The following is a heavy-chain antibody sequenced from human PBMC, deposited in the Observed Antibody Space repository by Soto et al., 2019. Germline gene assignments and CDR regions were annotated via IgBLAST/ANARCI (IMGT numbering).Heavy chain of an antibody. Sequence: ASVKVSCKASGYTFTSYGVSWVRQAPGQGLEWMGWISAYNGNTNYAQKLQGRVTMTTDTSTSTAYMELRSLRSDDTAVYYCAAFVVGAPSGWFDSWGQGTLVTVSS. D-gene: IGHD1-26*01. V-gene: IGHV1-18*01. J-gene: IGHJ5*01. CDR2: ISAYNGNT. CDR3: AAFVVGAPSGWFDS. CDR1: GYTFTSYG.